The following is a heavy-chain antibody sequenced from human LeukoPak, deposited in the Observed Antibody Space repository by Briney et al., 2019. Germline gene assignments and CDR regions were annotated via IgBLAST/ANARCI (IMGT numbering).Heavy chain of an antibody. Sequence: KPSETLSLTCTVSGGSISSYYWSWIRQPPGKGLEWIGYIYYSGSTNYNPSLKSRVTISVDTSKNQFSLKLSSVTAADTAVYYCARHELSGRWLLDYWGQGTLVTVSS. CDR2: IYYSGST. D-gene: IGHD5-24*01. CDR1: GGSISSYY. V-gene: IGHV4-59*08. J-gene: IGHJ4*02. CDR3: ARHELSGRWLLDY.